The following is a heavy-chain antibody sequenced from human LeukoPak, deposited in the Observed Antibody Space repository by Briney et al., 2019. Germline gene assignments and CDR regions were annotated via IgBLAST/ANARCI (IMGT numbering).Heavy chain of an antibody. V-gene: IGHV4-39*01. CDR2: IYYSGST. Sequence: TSETLSLTCTVSGGSISSSSYYWGWIRQPPGKGLEWIGSIYYSGSTYYNPSLKSRVTISVDTSKNQFSLKLSSVTAADTAVYYCARGVGWGEYFDYWGQGTLVTVSS. CDR3: ARGVGWGEYFDY. J-gene: IGHJ4*02. CDR1: GGSISSSSYY. D-gene: IGHD3-10*01.